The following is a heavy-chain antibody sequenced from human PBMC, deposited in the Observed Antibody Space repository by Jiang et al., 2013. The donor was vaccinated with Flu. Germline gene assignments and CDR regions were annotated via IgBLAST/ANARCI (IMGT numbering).Heavy chain of an antibody. CDR1: GDSISSSTYF. CDR3: ARRSGVWAYFDY. J-gene: IGHJ4*02. CDR2: IFYSGST. D-gene: IGHD5/OR15-5a*01. V-gene: IGHV4-39*01. Sequence: GSGLVKPSETLSLSCTVSGDSISSSTYFWGWIRQPPGKGLEWIGNIFYSGSTYYNSSLKSRVTISVDTSENQFSLKLTSVTAADTAIYYCARRSGVWAYFDYWGQGILVTVSS.